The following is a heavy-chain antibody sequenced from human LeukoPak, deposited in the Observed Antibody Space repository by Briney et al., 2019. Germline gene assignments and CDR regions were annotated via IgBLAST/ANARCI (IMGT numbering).Heavy chain of an antibody. J-gene: IGHJ4*02. Sequence: SETLSLTCTVSVGSISGYYWSWIRQPPGKGPEWIGFIHYSGSTQYNPSLESRVTISVDTSKNHFPMTLSSVTAADTAVYYCARAPPHSTRCDFWGQGTLVTVSS. CDR1: VGSISGYY. D-gene: IGHD2/OR15-2a*01. CDR2: IHYSGST. V-gene: IGHV4-59*01. CDR3: ARAPPHSTRCDF.